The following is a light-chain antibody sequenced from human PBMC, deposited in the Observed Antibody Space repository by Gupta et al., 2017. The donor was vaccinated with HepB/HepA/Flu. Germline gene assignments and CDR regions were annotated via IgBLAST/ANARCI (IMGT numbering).Light chain of an antibody. V-gene: IGLV3-21*03. J-gene: IGLJ2*01. CDR3: QVWDSSSDPVV. CDR2: DNR. CDR1: NIGSKS. Sequence: SYVLTQPPSVSVAPGTTARITCGGNNIGSKSVQWYLQKPGQAPVLVVYDNRDRPSGIPERFSGSNSGNTATLTISRVEAGDEADYYCQVWDSSSDPVVFGGGTKLTVL.